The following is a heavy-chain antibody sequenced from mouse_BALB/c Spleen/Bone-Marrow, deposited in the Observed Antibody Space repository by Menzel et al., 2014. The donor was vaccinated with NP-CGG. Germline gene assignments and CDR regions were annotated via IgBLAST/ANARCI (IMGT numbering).Heavy chain of an antibody. CDR1: GFNIKDTY. V-gene: IGHV14-3*02. J-gene: IGHJ1*01. CDR2: IDLANGNT. CDR3: ARYDYGWYCDV. D-gene: IGHD1-1*01. Sequence: VQLSESGAALVKPGASVKLSCTASGFNIKDTYMHWVKQRPEQGLEWIGRIDLANGNTKYDPKFQGKATITADASSNTAYLQLSSLTSEDTAVYYCARYDYGWYCDVWGAGTTVTVTS.